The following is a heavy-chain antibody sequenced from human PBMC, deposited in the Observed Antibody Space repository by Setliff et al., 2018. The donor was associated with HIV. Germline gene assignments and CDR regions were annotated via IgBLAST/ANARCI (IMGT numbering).Heavy chain of an antibody. CDR3: ARDHELGAFDL. CDR2: IYYTGTT. J-gene: IGHJ3*01. V-gene: IGHV4-59*01. CDR1: GMSISDYY. Sequence: LSLTGRVSGMSISDYYWSWIRQSPGKGLEWIGYIYYTGTTSYNPSLKSRVTIQVDTSNNRFSLNLMHATVADTAVYFCARDHELGAFDLWGQGTMVTVSS. D-gene: IGHD1-26*01.